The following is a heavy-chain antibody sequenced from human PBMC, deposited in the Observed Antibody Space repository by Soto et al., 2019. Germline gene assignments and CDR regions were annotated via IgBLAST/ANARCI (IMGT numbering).Heavy chain of an antibody. CDR3: ARDSGGAYWYFDL. D-gene: IGHD3-16*01. CDR2: IYDSGST. V-gene: IGHV4-31*03. J-gene: IGHJ2*01. Sequence: QVQLQESGPGLVKPSQTLSLTCTVSGVSISSGSYSWSWIRQHPGKGLEWIGHIYDSGSTYYNPSLKTRPSISVDASKNQFSLKLSSVTAADTAVYYCARDSGGAYWYFDLWGRGTLVTVSS. CDR1: GVSISSGSYS.